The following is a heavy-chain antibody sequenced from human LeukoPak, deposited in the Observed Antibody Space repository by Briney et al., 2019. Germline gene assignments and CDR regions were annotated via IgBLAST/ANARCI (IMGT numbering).Heavy chain of an antibody. J-gene: IGHJ4*02. Sequence: GGSLRLSCAASGFSVSRNYMTWVRQAPGEGLEWVSLIYSGGSTSYADSVKGRFTISRDNSKNTLYLQMNSLRAEDTAVYYCARKADHQTGGDYWGQGTLVTVSS. D-gene: IGHD1-1*01. CDR3: ARKADHQTGGDY. CDR1: GFSVSRNY. CDR2: IYSGGST. V-gene: IGHV3-66*01.